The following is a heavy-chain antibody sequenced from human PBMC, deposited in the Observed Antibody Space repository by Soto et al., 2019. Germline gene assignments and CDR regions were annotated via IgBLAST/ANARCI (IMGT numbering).Heavy chain of an antibody. CDR2: INSDGSYT. J-gene: IGHJ4*02. Sequence: EVQLVESGGGLVQPGGSLRLSCAASGFTFSSYWMHWVRQAPGKGLVWVSRINSDGSYTNYADSVKGRFTISRDNAKNTLYLQMDSLRAEYTAVYYCARGGYSGGCYYLAYWGQGTLVTVSS. CDR3: ARGGYSGGCYYLAY. CDR1: GFTFSSYW. D-gene: IGHD2-15*01. V-gene: IGHV3-74*01.